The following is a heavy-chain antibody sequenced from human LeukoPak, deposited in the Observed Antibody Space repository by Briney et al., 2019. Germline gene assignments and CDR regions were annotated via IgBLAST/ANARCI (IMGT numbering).Heavy chain of an antibody. CDR1: GGSISSYY. Sequence: SETLSLTCTVSGGSISSYYWSWIRQPAGKGLEWIGRIYTSGSTNYNPSLKSRVTISVDTSKNQFSLKLSSVTAADTAVYYCARGGGSDYYDSSGYYYFDYWGQGTLVTVSS. D-gene: IGHD3-22*01. J-gene: IGHJ4*02. CDR2: IYTSGST. CDR3: ARGGGSDYYDSSGYYYFDY. V-gene: IGHV4-4*07.